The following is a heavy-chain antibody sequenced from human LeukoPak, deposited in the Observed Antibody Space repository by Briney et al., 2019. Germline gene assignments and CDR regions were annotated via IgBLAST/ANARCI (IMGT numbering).Heavy chain of an antibody. J-gene: IGHJ6*03. D-gene: IGHD4-17*01. CDR2: IYTSGST. Sequence: SQTLSLTCTVSGGSISSGSYYWSWIRQPAGKGLEWIGRIYTSGSTDYNPSLKSRVTISVDTSKNQFPLKLSSVTAADTAVYYCARADYGDYYYYMDVWGKGTTVTVSS. CDR3: ARADYGDYYYYMDV. V-gene: IGHV4-61*02. CDR1: GGSISSGSYY.